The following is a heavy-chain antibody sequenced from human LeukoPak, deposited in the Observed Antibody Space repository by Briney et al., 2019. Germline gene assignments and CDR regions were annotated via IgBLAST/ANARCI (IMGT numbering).Heavy chain of an antibody. CDR3: ALFAVGTSCCTAVDY. CDR2: ISGSGGST. CDR1: GFTFSSYA. V-gene: IGHV3-23*01. D-gene: IGHD1-26*01. J-gene: IGHJ4*02. Sequence: PGGSLRLSCAASGFTFSSYAMSWVRQAPGKGLEWVSAISGSGGSTYYADSVKGRFTISRDNSKNTLYLQMNSLRAEDTAEYYCALFAVGTSCCTAVDYWGQGTLVTVSS.